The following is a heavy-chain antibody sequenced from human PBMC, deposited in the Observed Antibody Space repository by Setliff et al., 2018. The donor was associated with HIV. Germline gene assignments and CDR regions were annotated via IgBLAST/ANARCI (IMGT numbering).Heavy chain of an antibody. J-gene: IGHJ4*02. CDR2: IIPMFHRT. D-gene: IGHD2-21*02. CDR3: AILGRRYCNHYTASCYETAGGDSDLKTSDY. CDR1: GGTLSNYA. Sequence: ASVKVSCKASGGTLSNYAVNWVRQAPGGGLEWMGEIIPMFHRTQYAQRFQGRVTFTTDESTNIAYMDMSSLRSDDTGIYYCAILGRRYCNHYTASCYETAGGDSDLKTSDYWGPGTLVTVSS. V-gene: IGHV1-69*05.